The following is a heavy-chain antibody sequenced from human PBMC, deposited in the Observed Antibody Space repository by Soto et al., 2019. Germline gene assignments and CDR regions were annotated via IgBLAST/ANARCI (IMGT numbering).Heavy chain of an antibody. J-gene: IGHJ4*02. CDR2: MSYDGSNE. CDR3: AKDGSHNFDC. CDR1: GFTFSHYA. Sequence: QVQLVESGGGVVQPGRSLRLSCAASGFTFSHYAMHWVRQAPGKGLEWVALMSYDGSNEYYADYVKGRFTISRDNSKNTLYLQMNSLRAEDTDVYYCAKDGSHNFDCWGQGTLVTVSS. V-gene: IGHV3-30*18. D-gene: IGHD1-26*01.